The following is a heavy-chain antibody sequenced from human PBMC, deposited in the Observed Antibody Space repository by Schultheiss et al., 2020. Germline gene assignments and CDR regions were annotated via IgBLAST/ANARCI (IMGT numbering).Heavy chain of an antibody. Sequence: GGSLRLSCAASGFTFNNYAMTWVRQAPGKGLEWVSTISRSGTSTYYADSMKGRFTISRDNSKNTLYLEMNSLRADDTAVYYCAKDRSLYYGSGSARNYYYYGMDVWGQGTTVTVSS. CDR3: AKDRSLYYGSGSARNYYYYGMDV. CDR1: GFTFNNYA. D-gene: IGHD3-10*01. J-gene: IGHJ6*02. CDR2: ISRSGTST. V-gene: IGHV3-23*01.